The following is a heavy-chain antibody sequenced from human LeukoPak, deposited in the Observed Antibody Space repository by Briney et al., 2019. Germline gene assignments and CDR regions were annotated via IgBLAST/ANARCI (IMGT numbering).Heavy chain of an antibody. CDR3: TRDLEDFWSGYPVGLRSAGY. J-gene: IGHJ4*02. Sequence: GGSLRLSCAASGFTFSNAWMSWVRQAPGKGLEWVGFIRSKAYGGTTEYAASVKGRFTISRDDSKSIAYLQMNSLKTEDTAVYYCTRDLEDFWSGYPVGLRSAGYWGQGTLVTVSS. V-gene: IGHV3-49*04. D-gene: IGHD3-3*01. CDR1: GFTFSNAW. CDR2: IRSKAYGGTT.